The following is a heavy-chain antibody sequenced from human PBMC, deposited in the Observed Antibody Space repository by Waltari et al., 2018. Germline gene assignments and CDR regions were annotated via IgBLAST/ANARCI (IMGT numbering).Heavy chain of an antibody. V-gene: IGHV4-39*07. D-gene: IGHD3-3*01. CDR1: GGSISSGSYY. CDR2: ISYRGTN. CDR3: ARYYGNGEGWLDP. J-gene: IGHJ5*02. Sequence: QLQLQESGPGLVKPSETLSLTCTVSGGSISSGSYYWGWIRQPPGQGLESIGYISYRGTNYYNLSLKSRVTMSVDTSRDQYSLSLRSVAAADTAVYYCARYYGNGEGWLDPWGQGTLVTVSS.